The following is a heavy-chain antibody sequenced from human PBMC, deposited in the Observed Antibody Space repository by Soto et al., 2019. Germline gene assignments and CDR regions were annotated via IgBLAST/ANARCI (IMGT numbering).Heavy chain of an antibody. Sequence: PSETLSLTCTVSGGSISSYYWSWIRQPPGKGLEWIGYIYYSGSTNYNPSLKSRVTISVDTSKNQFSLKLSSVTAADTAVYYCARHQRPPPYFQHWGQGTLVTVST. CDR3: ARHQRPPPYFQH. V-gene: IGHV4-59*01. CDR2: IYYSGST. D-gene: IGHD6-6*01. CDR1: GGSISSYY. J-gene: IGHJ1*01.